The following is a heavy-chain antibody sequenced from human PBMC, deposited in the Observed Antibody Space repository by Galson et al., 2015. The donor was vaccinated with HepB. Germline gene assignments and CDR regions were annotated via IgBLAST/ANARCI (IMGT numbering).Heavy chain of an antibody. CDR1: GFTFSNYG. CDR3: AKDLFQTYYYDSSGYGRTLLGAFDI. D-gene: IGHD3-22*01. J-gene: IGHJ3*02. V-gene: IGHV3-21*04. Sequence: LRLSCAASGFTFSNYGMNWVRQAPGKGPEWVSSISSSSSYIYYADSVKGRFTISRDNSKNTLYLQMNSLRAEDTAVYYCAKDLFQTYYYDSSGYGRTLLGAFDIWGQGTMVTVSS. CDR2: ISSSSSYI.